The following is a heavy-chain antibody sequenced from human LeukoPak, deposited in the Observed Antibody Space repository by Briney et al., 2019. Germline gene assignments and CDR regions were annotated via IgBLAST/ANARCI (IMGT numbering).Heavy chain of an antibody. V-gene: IGHV4-39*07. CDR3: ARVGADATGYCSSTSCYGALDY. Sequence: PSETLSLTCTVSGGSISSRSYYWGWIRQPPGKGLEWIGSLYYSGSTYYNPSLKSRVTISVDTSKNQFSLKLSSVTAADTAVYYCARVGADATGYCSSTSCYGALDYWGQGTLVTVFS. D-gene: IGHD2-2*01. CDR2: LYYSGST. J-gene: IGHJ4*02. CDR1: GGSISSRSYY.